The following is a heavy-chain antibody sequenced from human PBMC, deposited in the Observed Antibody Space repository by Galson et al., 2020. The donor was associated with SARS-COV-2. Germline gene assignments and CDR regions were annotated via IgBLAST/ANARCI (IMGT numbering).Heavy chain of an antibody. CDR2: ISWNGAKI. D-gene: IGHD2-15*01. CDR1: GFIFDDYV. Sequence: SLKISCAASGFIFDDYVMHWVREVPGKGLEWVSRISWNGAKIDYADSVKGRFTISRNNAKNSLYLQMNSLRPEDTALYYCAKDSFCSATNCQGGFDYWGQGTLVTVSS. CDR3: AKDSFCSATNCQGGFDY. J-gene: IGHJ4*02. V-gene: IGHV3-9*01.